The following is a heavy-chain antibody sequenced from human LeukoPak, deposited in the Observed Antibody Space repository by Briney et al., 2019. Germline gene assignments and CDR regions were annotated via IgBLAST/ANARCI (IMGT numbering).Heavy chain of an antibody. D-gene: IGHD5-12*01. V-gene: IGHV3-7*01. Sequence: GGSLRPSCAASGFTFSSYGMSWVRQAPGKGLEWVANIKQDGSEKYYVDSVKGRFTISRDNAKNSLYLQMNSLRAEDTAVYYCARVATIFSHYYYYYMDVWGKGTTVTISS. CDR2: IKQDGSEK. CDR1: GFTFSSYG. J-gene: IGHJ6*03. CDR3: ARVATIFSHYYYYYMDV.